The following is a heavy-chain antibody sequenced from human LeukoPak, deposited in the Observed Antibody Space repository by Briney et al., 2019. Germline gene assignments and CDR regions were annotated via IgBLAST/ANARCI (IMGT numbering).Heavy chain of an antibody. D-gene: IGHD6-13*01. Sequence: GGSLRLSRAASGFTFSSYWMGWVRQAPGKGLEWVANIKQDGSEKYYVDSVKGRFTISRDNAKNSLYLQMNSLRAEDTAVYYCARGSISSSYQFDYWGQGTLVTVSS. CDR1: GFTFSSYW. J-gene: IGHJ4*02. CDR2: IKQDGSEK. CDR3: ARGSISSSYQFDY. V-gene: IGHV3-7*01.